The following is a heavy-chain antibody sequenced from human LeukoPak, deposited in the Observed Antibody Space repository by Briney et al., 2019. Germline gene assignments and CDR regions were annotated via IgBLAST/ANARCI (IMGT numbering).Heavy chain of an antibody. CDR2: ISGSGGST. V-gene: IGHV3-23*01. J-gene: IGHJ6*02. CDR3: AKSGWNSGRNHYYYYYGMDV. D-gene: IGHD1-26*01. Sequence: PGGSLRLSCAASGSTVSSNYMSWVRQAPGKGLEWVSAISGSGGSTYYADSVKGRFTISRDNSKNTLYLQMNSLRAEDTAVYYCAKSGWNSGRNHYYYYYGMDVWGQGTTVTVSS. CDR1: GSTVSSNY.